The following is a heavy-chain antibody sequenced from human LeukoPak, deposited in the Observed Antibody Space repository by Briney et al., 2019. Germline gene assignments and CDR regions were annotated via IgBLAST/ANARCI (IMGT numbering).Heavy chain of an antibody. Sequence: GGSLRLSCAASGFPFSSYAMSWVRQAPGKGLEWVSVISGSGDTTYYADSVKGRSTISRDEFKNTLYLQMNSLRAEDTAVYYCAKSDYYDSSGHPSSFDYWGQGSLVTVSS. J-gene: IGHJ4*02. CDR2: ISGSGDTT. V-gene: IGHV3-23*01. CDR3: AKSDYYDSSGHPSSFDY. D-gene: IGHD3-22*01. CDR1: GFPFSSYA.